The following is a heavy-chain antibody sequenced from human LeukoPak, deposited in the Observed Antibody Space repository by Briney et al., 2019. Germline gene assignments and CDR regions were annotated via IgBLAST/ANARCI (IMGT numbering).Heavy chain of an antibody. CDR1: GYTFSSYY. CDR2: INTSGGST. V-gene: IGHV1-46*01. D-gene: IGHD3-22*01. J-gene: IGHJ6*03. Sequence: ASVKVSCKAIGYTFSSYYMHWVRQAPGHGLEWIGVINTSGGSTSYTPYAQKFQGRLTMTMDKSTSTVYMELSSLRSEDTAVYYCARDPGYFDSSGYSNENYYYYYMDVWGIGTAVTISS. CDR3: ARDPGYFDSSGYSNENYYYYYMDV.